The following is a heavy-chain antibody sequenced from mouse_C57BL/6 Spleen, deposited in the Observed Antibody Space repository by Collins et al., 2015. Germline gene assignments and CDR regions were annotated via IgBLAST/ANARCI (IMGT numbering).Heavy chain of an antibody. CDR1: GFTFNTYA. Sequence: EVQLVESGGGLVQPKGSLKLSCAASGFTFNTYAMNWVRQAPGKGLEWVARIRSKSNNYATYYADSVKDRFTISRDDSQSMLYLQMNNLKTEDTAMYYCVRRGMDYWGQGTSVTVSS. J-gene: IGHJ4*01. CDR3: VRRGMDY. CDR2: IRSKSNNYAT. V-gene: IGHV10-1*02.